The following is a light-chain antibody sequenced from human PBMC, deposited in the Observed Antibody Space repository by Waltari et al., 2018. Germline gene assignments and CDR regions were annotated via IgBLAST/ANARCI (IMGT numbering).Light chain of an antibody. Sequence: QSALTQFPSASGSPGQSVTISCPGTSSDFGSYNYVSRYQHHPGKAPKLMIYEIDKRPSGVPDRFSGSMSGNTASLTVSGLQAEDEADYYCSSYIGTNNWVFGGGTKLTVL. CDR2: EID. V-gene: IGLV2-8*01. CDR3: SSYIGTNNWV. CDR1: SSDFGSYNY. J-gene: IGLJ3*02.